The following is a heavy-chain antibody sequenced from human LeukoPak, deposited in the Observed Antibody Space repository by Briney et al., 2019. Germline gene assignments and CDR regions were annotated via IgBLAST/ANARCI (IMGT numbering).Heavy chain of an antibody. D-gene: IGHD3-22*01. J-gene: IGHJ4*02. CDR2: ISGSGGST. Sequence: GGSLRLSCAASGFTSSSYAMSWVRQAPGKGLEWVSVISGSGGSTYYADSVKGRFTISRDNSKNTLYLQMNTLRAEDTAVYYCAKDNSGGYYFLDYWGQGTLVTVSS. CDR1: GFTSSSYA. CDR3: AKDNSGGYYFLDY. V-gene: IGHV3-23*01.